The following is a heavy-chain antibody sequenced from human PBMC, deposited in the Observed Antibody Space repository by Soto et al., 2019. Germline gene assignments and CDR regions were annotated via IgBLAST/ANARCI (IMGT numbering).Heavy chain of an antibody. CDR1: GGTFSSYA. CDR3: ARGMRLELRGGGVDY. Sequence: AASVKVSCKASGGTFSSYAISWVRQAPGQGLEWMGGIIPIFGTANYAQKFQGRVTITADESTRTAYMELSSLRSEDTAVYYCARGMRLELRGGGVDYWGQGTLVTVSS. J-gene: IGHJ4*02. V-gene: IGHV1-69*13. CDR2: IIPIFGTA. D-gene: IGHD1-7*01.